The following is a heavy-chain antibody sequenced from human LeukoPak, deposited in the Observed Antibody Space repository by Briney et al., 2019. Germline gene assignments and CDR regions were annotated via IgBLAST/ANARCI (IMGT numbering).Heavy chain of an antibody. D-gene: IGHD6-25*01. J-gene: IGHJ5*02. CDR1: GGSVSSGSYY. V-gene: IGHV4-61*01. CDR2: IYYSGGT. Sequence: SETLSLTCTVSGGSVSSGSYYWSWIRQPPGKGLEWIGYIYYSGGTNYNPSLKSRVTISVDTSKNQFSLELSSVTAADTAVYYCARDLATGWFDPWGQGTLVTVSS. CDR3: ARDLATGWFDP.